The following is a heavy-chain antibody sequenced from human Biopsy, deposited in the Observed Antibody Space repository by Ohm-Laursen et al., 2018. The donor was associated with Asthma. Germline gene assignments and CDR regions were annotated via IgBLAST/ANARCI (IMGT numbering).Heavy chain of an antibody. J-gene: IGHJ4*02. CDR1: GRHFGSYN. CDR2: ITFDGSTQ. Sequence: SLRLSCAAAGRHFGSYNMHWARQAPGKGLEWVAVITFDGSTQHYGDSVKGRFTISRDNSKNMLFLQMNSPRAEDTAVYYCLRDTLGYYFDIWGQGTQVTVSS. CDR3: LRDTLGYYFDI. V-gene: IGHV3-30-3*01. D-gene: IGHD6-13*01.